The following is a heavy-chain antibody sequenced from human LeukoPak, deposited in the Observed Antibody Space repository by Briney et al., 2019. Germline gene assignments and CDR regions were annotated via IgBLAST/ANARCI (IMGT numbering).Heavy chain of an antibody. CDR3: ARAGWRPEDYYYMDV. D-gene: IGHD3-9*01. Sequence: SETLSFTCSVSGYSISSGYYWGWIRQPPGKGLEWIGSIHQSGSTYYNPSLKTRVTISVDTSKNQFSLKLSSVTAADTAVYYCARAGWRPEDYYYMDVWGKGTTVTVSS. J-gene: IGHJ6*03. CDR2: IHQSGST. V-gene: IGHV4-38-2*02. CDR1: GYSISSGYY.